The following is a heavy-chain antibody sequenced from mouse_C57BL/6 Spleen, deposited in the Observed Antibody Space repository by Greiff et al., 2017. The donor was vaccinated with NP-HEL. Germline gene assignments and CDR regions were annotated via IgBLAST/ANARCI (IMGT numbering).Heavy chain of an antibody. V-gene: IGHV5-6*01. CDR3: ARHPLYDYDDLSFDY. D-gene: IGHD2-4*01. CDR2: ISSGGSYT. Sequence: EVMLVESGGDLVKPGGSLKLSCAASGFTFSSYGMSWVRQTPDKRLEWVATISSGGSYTYYPDSVKGRFTISRDNAKNTLYLQMSSLKSEDTAMYYCARHPLYDYDDLSFDYWGQGTTLTVSS. J-gene: IGHJ2*01. CDR1: GFTFSSYG.